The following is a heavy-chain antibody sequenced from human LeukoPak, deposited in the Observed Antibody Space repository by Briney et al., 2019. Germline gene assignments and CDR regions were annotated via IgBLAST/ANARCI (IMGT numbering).Heavy chain of an antibody. CDR3: ARGILVTVYAAFDY. CDR1: GGSFSGYY. J-gene: IGHJ4*02. D-gene: IGHD2-8*01. CDR2: IIHSGST. V-gene: IGHV4-34*01. Sequence: SETLSLTCGVYGGSFSGYYWTWIRQSPGMGLEWIGEIIHSGSTNYNPSLTSRVTISVDTSKNQFSLKLSSVTAADTAVYYCARGILVTVYAAFDYWGQGTLVTVSS.